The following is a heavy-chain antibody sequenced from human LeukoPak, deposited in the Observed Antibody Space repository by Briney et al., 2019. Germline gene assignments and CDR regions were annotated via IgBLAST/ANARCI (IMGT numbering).Heavy chain of an antibody. V-gene: IGHV3-11*04. CDR3: ARTYWQRRYYYYYMDV. D-gene: IGHD2-8*02. CDR1: GFTFIDAW. CDR2: ISSSGSTI. Sequence: GGSLRLSCAASGFTFIDAWMSWIRQAPGKGLEWVSYISSSGSTIYYADSVKGRFTISRDNAKNSLYLQMNSLRAEDTAVYYCARTYWQRRYYYYYMDVWGKGTTVTVSS. J-gene: IGHJ6*03.